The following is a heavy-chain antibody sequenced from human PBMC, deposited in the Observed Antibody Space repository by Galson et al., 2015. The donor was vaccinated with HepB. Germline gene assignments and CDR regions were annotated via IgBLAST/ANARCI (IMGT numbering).Heavy chain of an antibody. CDR3: ARESGIVDITWNYPSDYFDY. J-gene: IGHJ4*02. D-gene: IGHD1-7*01. CDR2: IVPILDVA. Sequence: SVKVSCKASGGSFSTYPISWVRQAPGQGLEWVGGIVPILDVANNAQRFQGRVTITADKSTNTTYMELSGLRSDDTAVYYRARESGIVDITWNYPSDYFDYWGQGTLVTVSS. CDR1: GGSFSTYP. V-gene: IGHV1-69*10.